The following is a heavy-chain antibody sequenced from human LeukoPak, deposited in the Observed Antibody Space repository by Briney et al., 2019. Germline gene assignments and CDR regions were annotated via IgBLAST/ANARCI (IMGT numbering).Heavy chain of an antibody. J-gene: IGHJ4*02. CDR1: GGTFSSYA. Sequence: GASVKVSCKASGGTFSSYAISWVRQAPGQGVEWMGGIIPIFGTANYAHKFQCRVTITTDESTSTAYMELSSLRSEDTAVYYCARSPVRWLPFDYWGQGTLVTVSS. V-gene: IGHV1-69*05. D-gene: IGHD5-24*01. CDR3: ARSPVRWLPFDY. CDR2: IIPIFGTA.